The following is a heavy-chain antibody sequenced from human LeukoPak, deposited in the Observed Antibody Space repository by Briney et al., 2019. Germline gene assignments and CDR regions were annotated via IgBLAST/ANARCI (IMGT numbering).Heavy chain of an antibody. J-gene: IGHJ4*02. CDR2: INHHGSDK. V-gene: IGHV3-7*01. CDR3: ARSDSIGSVDY. D-gene: IGHD2-21*01. Sequence: PGGSLRLSCAASGFAFSIYWMSWVRQAPGKGLEWVANINHHGSDKWYVDSVKGRFTIARDNTDNSLSLQMNSLRVEDTAVYCCARSDSIGSVDYWRQGTLITVSS. CDR1: GFAFSIYW.